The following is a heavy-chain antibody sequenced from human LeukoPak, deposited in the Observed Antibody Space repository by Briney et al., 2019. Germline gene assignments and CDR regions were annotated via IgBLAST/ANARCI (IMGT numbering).Heavy chain of an antibody. J-gene: IGHJ4*02. V-gene: IGHV3-23*01. CDR2: ISGSGGST. CDR1: GFTFSSYW. Sequence: GGSLRLSCAASGFTFSSYWMSWVRQAPGKGLEWVSAISGSGGSTYYADSVKGRLTISRDNSKNTLYLQMNSLRAEDTAVYYCAKRTITFGGVIGSFDYWGQGTLVTVSS. D-gene: IGHD3-16*02. CDR3: AKRTITFGGVIGSFDY.